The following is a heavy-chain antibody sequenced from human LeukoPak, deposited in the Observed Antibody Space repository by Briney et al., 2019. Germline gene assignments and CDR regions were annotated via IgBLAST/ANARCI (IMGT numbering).Heavy chain of an antibody. J-gene: IGHJ4*02. CDR1: GYTFTSYG. D-gene: IGHD3-10*01. CDR3: ATSYYYGSGSYLRAFDY. V-gene: IGHV1-18*01. Sequence: ASVKVSCKASGYTFTSYGISWVRQAPGQGLEWMGWISAYNGNTNYAQKLQGRVTMTTDTSTSTAYTELRSLRSDDTAVYYCATSYYYGSGSYLRAFDYWGQGTLVTVSS. CDR2: ISAYNGNT.